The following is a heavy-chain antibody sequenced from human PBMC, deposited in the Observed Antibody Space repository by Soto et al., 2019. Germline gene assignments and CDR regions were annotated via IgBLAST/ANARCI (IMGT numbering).Heavy chain of an antibody. CDR3: ASHLIMPGTRGFDY. J-gene: IGHJ4*02. CDR2: VYNGGHA. D-gene: IGHD1-26*01. Sequence: QVQLQESGPGLVKPSGTLSLTCAISSGSITSSNWWSWVRQPPGKGLEWIGEVYNGGHANYNPTRKSRLTISVESQNQFSLRLSSVTAAATAVYFCASHLIMPGTRGFDYWGQGSLVTVSS. V-gene: IGHV4-4*02. CDR1: SGSITSSNW.